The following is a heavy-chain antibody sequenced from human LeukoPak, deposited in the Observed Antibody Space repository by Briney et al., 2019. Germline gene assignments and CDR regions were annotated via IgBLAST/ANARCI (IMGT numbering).Heavy chain of an antibody. J-gene: IGHJ3*02. D-gene: IGHD3-10*01. CDR2: ISGSGGST. CDR3: ATNYYGSGSPADAFDI. Sequence: GGSLRLSCAASGFTFSSYAMSWVRQAPGKGLEWVSGISGSGGSTYYADSVKGRFTISRDNSKNTLYLQMNSLRAEDTAIFYCATNYYGSGSPADAFDIWGQGTVVTVSS. V-gene: IGHV3-23*01. CDR1: GFTFSSYA.